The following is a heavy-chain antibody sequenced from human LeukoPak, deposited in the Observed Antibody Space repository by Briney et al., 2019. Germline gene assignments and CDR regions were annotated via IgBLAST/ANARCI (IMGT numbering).Heavy chain of an antibody. J-gene: IGHJ4*02. D-gene: IGHD7-27*01. CDR2: IYPGDSDT. Sequence: GDSLQISCKASGYSFPNSWIGWVRQMPGKGLEWMGIIYPGDSDTRYSPPFQGQVTVSADKSINTAYLQWGSLKASDTAMYYCARQSLGGTADYWGQGTLVTVSS. CDR1: GYSFPNSW. V-gene: IGHV5-51*01. CDR3: ARQSLGGTADY.